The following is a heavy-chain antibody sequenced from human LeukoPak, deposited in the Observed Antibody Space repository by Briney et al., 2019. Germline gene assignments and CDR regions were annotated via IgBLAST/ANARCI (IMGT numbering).Heavy chain of an antibody. D-gene: IGHD1-26*01. Sequence: GGSLRLSCAASGFTFSTSRMNWVRQAPGKGLEWVSSISSNSNYIYYADSLKGRFTISRDNAKNSLYLQMNSLRAEDTAVYYCASSSGNYPVDYWGQGILVTVSS. J-gene: IGHJ4*02. V-gene: IGHV3-21*01. CDR1: GFTFSTSR. CDR3: ASSSGNYPVDY. CDR2: ISSNSNYI.